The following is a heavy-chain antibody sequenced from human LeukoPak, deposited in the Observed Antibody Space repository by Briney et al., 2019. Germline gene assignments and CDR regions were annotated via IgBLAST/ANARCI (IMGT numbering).Heavy chain of an antibody. J-gene: IGHJ6*03. CDR2: IYYSGST. CDR1: GGSISSSSYY. V-gene: IGHV4-39*01. D-gene: IGHD6-6*01. Sequence: SETLSLTCTVSGGSISSSSYYWGWIRQPPGKGLEWIGSIYYSGSTYYNPSLESRVTISVDTSKNQFSLKLSSVTAADTAVYYCARVQGQYSSSSVEGYYYYMDVWGKGTTVTVSS. CDR3: ARVQGQYSSSSVEGYYYYMDV.